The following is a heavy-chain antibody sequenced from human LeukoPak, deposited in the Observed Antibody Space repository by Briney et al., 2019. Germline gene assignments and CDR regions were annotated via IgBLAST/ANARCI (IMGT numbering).Heavy chain of an antibody. J-gene: IGHJ6*02. D-gene: IGHD3-9*01. Sequence: PGRSLRLSCAASGITFRNYGMHWVRQAPGKGLEWVAVISYDGSNKYYADSVKGRFTISRDNSKNTLYLQMNSLRAEDTAVYYCAKDRDDILTGYYTDYYYYGMDVWGQGTTVTVSS. CDR2: ISYDGSNK. CDR1: GITFRNYG. CDR3: AKDRDDILTGYYTDYYYYGMDV. V-gene: IGHV3-30*18.